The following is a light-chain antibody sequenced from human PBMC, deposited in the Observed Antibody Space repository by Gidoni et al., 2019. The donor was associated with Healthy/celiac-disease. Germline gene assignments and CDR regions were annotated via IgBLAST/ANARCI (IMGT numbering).Light chain of an antibody. V-gene: IGKV1-39*01. Sequence: DIQMTQSPSSLSASVGDGVTITCRASQSISSYLNWYQQKPGKAPKRLIYAASSLQSVVPSRFSGSGSGTDFTLTISSLQPEDFSTYYCQQSYSTLWTFGQGTKVEIK. CDR1: QSISSY. CDR2: AAS. J-gene: IGKJ1*01. CDR3: QQSYSTLWT.